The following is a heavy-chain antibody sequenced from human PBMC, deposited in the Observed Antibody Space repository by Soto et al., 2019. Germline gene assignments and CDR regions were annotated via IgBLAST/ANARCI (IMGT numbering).Heavy chain of an antibody. J-gene: IGHJ6*04. CDR1: GYSFTSYW. Sequence: GESLKVSCKDPGYSFTSYWIGWVRQMPGKVLEWIGLIFPGYSDIKYSSSVQGQVTISAHKSISTAYLQWSSLKASDTSIYYCARTAAAGKYYNDVNVWGKENTVTVCS. V-gene: IGHV5-51*01. D-gene: IGHD6-13*01. CDR2: IFPGYSDI. CDR3: ARTAAAGKYYNDVNV.